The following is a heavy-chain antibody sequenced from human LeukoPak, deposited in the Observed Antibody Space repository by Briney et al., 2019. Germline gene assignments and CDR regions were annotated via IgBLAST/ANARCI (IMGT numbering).Heavy chain of an antibody. CDR3: ARDRLVGATFSYYYYMDV. CDR1: GGSISSYY. CDR2: IYYSGST. Sequence: SETLSLTCTVSGGSISSYYWSWIRQPPGKRLEWIGYIYYSGSTNYNPSPKSRVTISVDTSKNQFSLKLSSVTAADTAVYYCARDRLVGATFSYYYYMDVWGKGTTVTVSS. D-gene: IGHD1-26*01. V-gene: IGHV4-59*01. J-gene: IGHJ6*03.